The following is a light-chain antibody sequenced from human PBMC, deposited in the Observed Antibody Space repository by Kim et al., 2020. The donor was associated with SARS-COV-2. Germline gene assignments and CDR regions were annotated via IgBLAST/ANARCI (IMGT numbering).Light chain of an antibody. V-gene: IGLV1-44*01. CDR2: LNN. Sequence: QSVLTQPPSASGTPGQRVTISCSGSSSNIGTNTVNWYQQLPGTAPKLLIYLNNHRPSGVPDRFSGSKSGTSASLAISGLQSEDEADYYCAAWDDSLNGHVVFGGGTQLTVL. CDR3: AAWDDSLNGHVV. CDR1: SSNIGTNT. J-gene: IGLJ2*01.